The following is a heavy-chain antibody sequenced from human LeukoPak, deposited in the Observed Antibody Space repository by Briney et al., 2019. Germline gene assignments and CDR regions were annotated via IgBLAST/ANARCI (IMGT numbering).Heavy chain of an antibody. CDR1: GFTFRSYE. CDR3: ARGENRIGAAFHI. V-gene: IGHV3-53*01. Sequence: PGGSLRLSCAASGFTFRSYEMNWVRQAPGKGLEWVSLTYSDGSTYYADSVKGRFTISRDNSENSLYLQMNTLRAEDTAVYYCARGENRIGAAFHIWGQGTMVTVSS. J-gene: IGHJ3*02. CDR2: TYSDGST. D-gene: IGHD3-16*01.